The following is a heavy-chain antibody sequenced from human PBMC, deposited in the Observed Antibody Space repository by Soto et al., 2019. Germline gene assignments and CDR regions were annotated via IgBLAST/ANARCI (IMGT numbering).Heavy chain of an antibody. Sequence: QVQLVQSGAEVKKPGSSVKVSCKASGGTFSSYAISWVRQAPGQGLEWMGGIIPIFGTANYAQKFQGRVTITADESTSTAYMELGSLRSEDTAVYYSARDCVQLWLRSDYYYGMDVWGQGTTVTVSS. D-gene: IGHD5-18*01. CDR3: ARDCVQLWLRSDYYYGMDV. V-gene: IGHV1-69*12. CDR2: IIPIFGTA. CDR1: GGTFSSYA. J-gene: IGHJ6*02.